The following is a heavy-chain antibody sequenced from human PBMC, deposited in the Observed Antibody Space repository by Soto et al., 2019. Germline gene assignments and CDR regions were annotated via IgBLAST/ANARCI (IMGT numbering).Heavy chain of an antibody. Sequence: SVKVSCKASGGTFSSYAISWVRQAPGQGLEWMGGIIPIFGTANYAQKFQGRVTITADESTCTAYMELSSLRSEDTAVYYCAVVGGDHPNGYAPWGQGTLDPVSS. J-gene: IGHJ5*02. CDR3: AVVGGDHPNGYAP. V-gene: IGHV1-69*13. CDR1: GGTFSSYA. CDR2: IIPIFGTA. D-gene: IGHD2-21*01.